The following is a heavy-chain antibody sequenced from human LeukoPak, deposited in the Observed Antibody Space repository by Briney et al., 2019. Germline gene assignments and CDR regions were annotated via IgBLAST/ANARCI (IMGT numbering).Heavy chain of an antibody. D-gene: IGHD3-22*01. CDR3: ARAEPLLYDSSGYYPLFDY. Sequence: PGGSLRLSCAASGFTFSSYEMNWVRQAPGKGLEWVSYISSSGSTIYYADSVKGRFTISRDNAKNSLYLQMNSLRAEDTAVYYCARAEPLLYDSSGYYPLFDYWGQGTLVTVSS. V-gene: IGHV3-48*03. CDR2: ISSSGSTI. CDR1: GFTFSSYE. J-gene: IGHJ4*02.